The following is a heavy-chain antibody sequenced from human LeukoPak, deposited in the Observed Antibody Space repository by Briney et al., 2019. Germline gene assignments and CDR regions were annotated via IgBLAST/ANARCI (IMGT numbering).Heavy chain of an antibody. CDR3: AKRIGAIDDY. Sequence: GGSLRLSCAASGFTFSIYGMHWVRQAPGKGLEWVAVISYDGSNKYYADSVKGRFTISRDNSKNTLYLQMNSLRAEDTAVYYCAKRIGAIDDYWGQGTLVTVSS. CDR2: ISYDGSNK. CDR1: GFTFSIYG. J-gene: IGHJ4*02. D-gene: IGHD2-2*02. V-gene: IGHV3-30*18.